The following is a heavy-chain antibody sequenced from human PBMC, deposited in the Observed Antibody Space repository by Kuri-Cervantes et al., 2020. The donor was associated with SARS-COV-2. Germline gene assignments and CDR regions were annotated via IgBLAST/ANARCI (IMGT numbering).Heavy chain of an antibody. CDR2: IRYDGSNK. CDR1: GFTFSSYG. J-gene: IGHJ4*02. CDR3: AKDLGIAPQLPDY. D-gene: IGHD6-13*01. V-gene: IGHV3-30*02. Sequence: GGSLRLSCAASGFTFSSYGMHWVRQAPGKGLEWVAFIRYDGSNKYYADSVKGRFTISRDNSKNTLYLQMNSLRAEDTAVYYCAKDLGIAPQLPDYWGQGTLVTVSS.